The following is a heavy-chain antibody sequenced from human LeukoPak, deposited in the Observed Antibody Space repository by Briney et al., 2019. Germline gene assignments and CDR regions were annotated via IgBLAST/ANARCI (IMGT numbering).Heavy chain of an antibody. CDR1: GYSISSGYY. CDR2: IYTSGST. CDR3: ARGGSGWNYYYYYMDV. D-gene: IGHD6-19*01. V-gene: IGHV4-38-2*02. Sequence: SETLSLTCTVSGYSISSGYYWGWIRQPPGKGLEWIGRIYTSGSTNYNPSLKSRVTISVDTSKNQFSLKLSSVTAADTAVYYCARGGSGWNYYYYYMDVWGKGTTVTISS. J-gene: IGHJ6*03.